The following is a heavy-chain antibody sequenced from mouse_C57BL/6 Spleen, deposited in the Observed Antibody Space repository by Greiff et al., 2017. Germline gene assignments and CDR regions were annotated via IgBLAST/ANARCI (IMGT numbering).Heavy chain of an antibody. CDR1: GYTFTSYW. CDR3: ASGATVVAADWYFDV. CDR2: INPSNGGT. V-gene: IGHV1-53*01. D-gene: IGHD1-1*01. Sequence: QVQLQQSGTELVKPGASVKLSCKASGYTFTSYWMHWVKQRPGQGLEWIGNINPSNGGTNYNEKFKSKATLTVDKSSSTAYMQLSSLTSEDSAVYYCASGATVVAADWYFDVWGTGTTVTVSS. J-gene: IGHJ1*03.